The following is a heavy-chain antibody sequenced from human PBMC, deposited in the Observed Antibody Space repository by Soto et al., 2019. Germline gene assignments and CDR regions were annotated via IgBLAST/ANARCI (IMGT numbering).Heavy chain of an antibody. CDR2: INAGNGNT. CDR3: ARGITLPSPLDY. J-gene: IGHJ4*02. D-gene: IGHD1-20*01. Sequence: GASVKASCKASGYTFSIYAVHWGRQAPGQRLEWMGWINAGNGNTKYSQKFQGRVTITRDTSASTAYMELSSLRSEDTAVYYCARGITLPSPLDYWGQGTLVTVS. V-gene: IGHV1-3*01. CDR1: GYTFSIYA.